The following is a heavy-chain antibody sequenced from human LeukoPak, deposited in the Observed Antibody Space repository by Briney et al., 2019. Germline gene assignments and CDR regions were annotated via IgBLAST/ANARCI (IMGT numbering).Heavy chain of an antibody. CDR1: GFTFSHYG. CDR3: ARDPSLRVTLDY. Sequence: PGRSLRLSCAASGFTFSHYGMHWVRQAPGKGLEWVAIIWYDGNNKYYADSVKGRFTISRDNSKNTLDLQMYSLRVEDTAVYYCARDPSLRVTLDYWGQGTLVTVSS. CDR2: IWYDGNNK. J-gene: IGHJ4*02. D-gene: IGHD5/OR15-5a*01. V-gene: IGHV3-33*01.